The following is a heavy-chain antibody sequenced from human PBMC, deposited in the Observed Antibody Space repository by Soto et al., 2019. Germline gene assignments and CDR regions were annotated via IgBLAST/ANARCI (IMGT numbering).Heavy chain of an antibody. Sequence: QVQLVQSGAEVKKPGASVKVSCKASGYTFTNYDINWVRQATGQGLEWMGWMNPNSGNTGYAQKFQGRVTMTRNTSISTAYMELSSLRSEDTAVYYCARAPSLTIFGVVIIAYYGMDVWGHGTKVTVYS. CDR1: GYTFTNYD. J-gene: IGHJ6*01. V-gene: IGHV1-8*01. CDR3: ARAPSLTIFGVVIIAYYGMDV. D-gene: IGHD3-3*01. CDR2: MNPNSGNT.